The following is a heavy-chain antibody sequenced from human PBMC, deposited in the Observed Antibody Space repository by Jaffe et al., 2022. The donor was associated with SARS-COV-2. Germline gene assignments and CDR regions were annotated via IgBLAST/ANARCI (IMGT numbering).Heavy chain of an antibody. V-gene: IGHV3-23*01. CDR1: GFSFSSYA. CDR3: AKGRHWNDYYGVDV. D-gene: IGHD1-1*01. CDR2: VSGSGTNP. J-gene: IGHJ6*02. Sequence: EVQLLESGGGSVQPGGSLRLSCVASGFSFSSYAMSWVRQAPGSGLEWVSAVSGSGTNPSYADSVKGRFTISRDNSKNTLYLQMNSLRAEDTAVYYCAKGRHWNDYYGVDVWGQGTTVTVSS.